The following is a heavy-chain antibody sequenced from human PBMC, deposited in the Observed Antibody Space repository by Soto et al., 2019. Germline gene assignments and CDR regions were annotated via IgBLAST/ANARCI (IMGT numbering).Heavy chain of an antibody. Sequence: EVQLLESGGGLVQPGGSLRLSCAASGFTFSSYAMNWVRQAPGKGLVWVSVISGSGGSTYYADSVKGRFTISRDNSKTTLCLQMNSLRAEDTAVYYCASRSSGWYFDYWGQGTLVTVSS. D-gene: IGHD6-19*01. CDR3: ASRSSGWYFDY. J-gene: IGHJ4*02. V-gene: IGHV3-23*01. CDR1: GFTFSSYA. CDR2: ISGSGGST.